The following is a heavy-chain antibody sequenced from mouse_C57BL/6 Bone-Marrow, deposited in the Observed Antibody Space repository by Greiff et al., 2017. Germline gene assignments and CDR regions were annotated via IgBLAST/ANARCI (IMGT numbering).Heavy chain of an antibody. Sequence: EVMLVESGGDLVKPGGSLKLSCAASGFTFSSYGMSWVRQTPDKRLEWVATISSGGSYTYYPDSVKGRFTISRDNAKNTLYLQMSSLKSEDTAMYYCARPLIYYDYDEGYYFDYWGQGTTLTVSS. CDR3: ARPLIYYDYDEGYYFDY. V-gene: IGHV5-6*02. D-gene: IGHD2-4*01. J-gene: IGHJ2*01. CDR2: ISSGGSYT. CDR1: GFTFSSYG.